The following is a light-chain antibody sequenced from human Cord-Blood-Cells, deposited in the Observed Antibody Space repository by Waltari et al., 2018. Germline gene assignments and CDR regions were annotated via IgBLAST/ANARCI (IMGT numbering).Light chain of an antibody. J-gene: IGKJ4*01. CDR2: DAS. CDR1: QSVSSY. Sequence: EIVLTQSPASLSLSPGERATLSCRASQSVSSYLALYQQKHGEAPRLLIYDASNRAPGIPARFSGSGSGTDFTLTISSLEPEDFAVYYCQQRSNWTPLTFGGGTKVEIK. CDR3: QQRSNWTPLT. V-gene: IGKV3-11*01.